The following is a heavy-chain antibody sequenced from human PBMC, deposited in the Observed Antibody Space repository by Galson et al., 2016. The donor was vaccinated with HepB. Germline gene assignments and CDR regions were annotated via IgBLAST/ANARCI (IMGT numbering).Heavy chain of an antibody. CDR1: GFTFSSYW. CDR2: IKQDGSEK. Sequence: SLRLSCAASGFTFSSYWMSWVRQAPGKGLEWLANIKQDGSEKYYVDSVRGRFTISRDNAMNSLYLHMSSLRAEDTALYYCTRDGEYYYGSGSYAETWGQGTLVTVSS. D-gene: IGHD3-10*01. CDR3: TRDGEYYYGSGSYAET. J-gene: IGHJ5*02. V-gene: IGHV3-7*01.